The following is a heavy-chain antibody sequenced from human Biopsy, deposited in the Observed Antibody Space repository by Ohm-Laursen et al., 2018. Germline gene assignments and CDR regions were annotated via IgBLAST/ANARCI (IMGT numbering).Heavy chain of an antibody. V-gene: IGHV1-69*04. D-gene: IGHD2-15*01. Sequence: SVKVSCKTSSGTFDSYGVTWVRQAPGQGLEWMGRIIPILRTTTYAPKFQGRVTFTADKSSSTAYLELSSLTSEDTAMFYCAREAIGYQLPCDDWGQGTLVTVSS. CDR1: SGTFDSYG. J-gene: IGHJ4*02. CDR2: IIPILRTT. CDR3: AREAIGYQLPCDD.